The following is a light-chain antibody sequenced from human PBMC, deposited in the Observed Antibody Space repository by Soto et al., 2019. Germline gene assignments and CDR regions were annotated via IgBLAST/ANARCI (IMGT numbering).Light chain of an antibody. Sequence: DSHLTHSSSGLCASVVDSVTISCRASQSTSSSLAWYQQKPGKAPKLLIYDASSLQSGVPSRFSGSGSGTEFTLTISSLQPDDFATYYCQQYNSYWTFGQGTKV. V-gene: IGKV1-5*01. J-gene: IGKJ1*01. CDR3: QQYNSYWT. CDR2: DAS. CDR1: QSTSSS.